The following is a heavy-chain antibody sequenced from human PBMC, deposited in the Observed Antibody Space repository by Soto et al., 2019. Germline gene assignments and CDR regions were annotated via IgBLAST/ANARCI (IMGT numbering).Heavy chain of an antibody. CDR2: IYYSGST. CDR3: AADVYSSGIIDY. CDR1: GGSISSGGYY. V-gene: IGHV4-31*03. D-gene: IGHD3-22*01. Sequence: QVQLQESGPGLVKPSQTLSLTCTVSGGSISSGGYYWSWNRQHPGKGLEWIGYIYYSGSTYYNPSLKSRVTISVDTSKNQFSLKLSSVTAADTAVYYCAADVYSSGIIDYWGHGTLFTVSS. J-gene: IGHJ4*01.